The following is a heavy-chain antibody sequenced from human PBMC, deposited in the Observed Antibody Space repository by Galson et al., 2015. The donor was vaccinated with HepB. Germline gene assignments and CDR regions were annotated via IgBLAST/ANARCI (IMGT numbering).Heavy chain of an antibody. D-gene: IGHD6-25*01. Sequence: SVKVSCKAFRYTFTKYGISWVRQAPGQGLEWMGWISAYTGDTNYAQKFQGRVTMTTDTSTSTAYMELRSLTSDDTAMYYCARDPSNTSGRQQYFDYWGQGALVTVSS. CDR3: ARDPSNTSGRQQYFDY. V-gene: IGHV1-18*01. J-gene: IGHJ4*02. CDR2: ISAYTGDT. CDR1: RYTFTKYG.